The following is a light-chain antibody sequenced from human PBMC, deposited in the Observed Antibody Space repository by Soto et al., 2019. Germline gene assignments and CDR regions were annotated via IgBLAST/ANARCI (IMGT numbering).Light chain of an antibody. Sequence: NFMLTQPHSVSESPGKTVTISCTRSSGSIASNYVQWYQQRPGSAPTTVIYEDNQRPSGVPDRFSGSIDSSSNSASLTISXXXTEDEADYYCQSYDSSAVVFGGGTKLTVL. CDR1: SGSIASNY. V-gene: IGLV6-57*04. J-gene: IGLJ2*01. CDR2: EDN. CDR3: QSYDSSAVV.